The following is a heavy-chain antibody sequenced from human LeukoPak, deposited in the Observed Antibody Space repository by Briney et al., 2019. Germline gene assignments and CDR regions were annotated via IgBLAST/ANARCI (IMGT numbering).Heavy chain of an antibody. CDR2: IYPGDSDT. Sequence: GESLKISFKGSGSSFTSYWIGWVRPMPGKGLEWMGIIYPGDSDTRYSPSFQGQVTISADKSISTAYLQWSSLKASDTAMYYCARRRDSSGYPDAFDIWGQGTMVTVSS. V-gene: IGHV5-51*01. CDR3: ARRRDSSGYPDAFDI. J-gene: IGHJ3*02. D-gene: IGHD3-22*01. CDR1: GSSFTSYW.